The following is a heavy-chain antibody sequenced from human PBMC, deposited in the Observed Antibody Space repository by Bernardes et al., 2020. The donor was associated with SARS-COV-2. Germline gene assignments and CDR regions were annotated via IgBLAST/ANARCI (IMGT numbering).Heavy chain of an antibody. V-gene: IGHV3-30*18. Sequence: GSLRLSCAASGFTFSSYGMHWVRQAPGKGLEWVAVISYDGSNKYYADSVKGRFTISRDNSKNTLYLQMNSLRAEDTAVYYCAKGGTRYYFDYWGQGTLVTVSS. CDR3: AKGGTRYYFDY. J-gene: IGHJ4*02. CDR2: ISYDGSNK. CDR1: GFTFSSYG. D-gene: IGHD3-3*01.